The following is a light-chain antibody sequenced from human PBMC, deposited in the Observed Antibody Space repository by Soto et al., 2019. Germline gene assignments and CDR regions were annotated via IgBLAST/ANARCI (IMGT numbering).Light chain of an antibody. CDR2: EDN. CDR1: SGSIASNY. V-gene: IGLV6-57*04. CDR3: QSYDSVVV. Sequence: NFMLTQPHSVSESPGKTVTISCTRSSGSIASNYVQWYQQRPGSAPTTVIYEDNQSPSGVPDRFSGSIDSSSNSASLTISGLKTEDEADYYCQSYDSVVVFGGGTKLTVL. J-gene: IGLJ2*01.